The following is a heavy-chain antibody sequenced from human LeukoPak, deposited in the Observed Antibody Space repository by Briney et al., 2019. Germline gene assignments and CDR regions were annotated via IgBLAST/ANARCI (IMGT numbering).Heavy chain of an antibody. CDR3: AIRGYYDTTYAYDYHAMDV. D-gene: IGHD3-22*01. CDR2: ISGSSRTI. CDR1: GINFSGYS. J-gene: IGHJ6*02. V-gene: IGHV3-48*02. Sequence: GGSLRLSCAASGINFSGYSMHWVRQAPGKGLEWVSYISGSSRTIYYADSVKGRFTISRDNATNSLHLQINSLRDEDTAVYYCAIRGYYDTTYAYDYHAMDVWGQGTAVTVSS.